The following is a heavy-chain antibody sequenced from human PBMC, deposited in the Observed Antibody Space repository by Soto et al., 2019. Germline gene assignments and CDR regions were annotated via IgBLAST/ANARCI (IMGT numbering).Heavy chain of an antibody. D-gene: IGHD4-17*01. CDR2: ISSSSTI. CDR3: ARDPDYGLNWFDP. Sequence: PGGSLRLSCAASGFTFSSYSMNWVRQAPGKGLEWVSYISSSSTIYYADSVKGRFTISRDNAKNSLYLQMNSLRAEDTAVYYCARDPDYGLNWFDPWGRGTLVTVSS. CDR1: GFTFSSYS. V-gene: IGHV3-48*01. J-gene: IGHJ5*02.